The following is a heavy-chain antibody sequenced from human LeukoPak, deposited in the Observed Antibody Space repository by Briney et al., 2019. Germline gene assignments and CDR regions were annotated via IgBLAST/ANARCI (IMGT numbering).Heavy chain of an antibody. Sequence: GGSLRLSSAAPGFTFSSYGMHSVRQAPGKGLGWVAVILYGGSNKYYADSVKGRFTISRDNSKNTLYLQMNSLRAEDTAVYYCAKQRVVYGDFAGDFDYWGQGTLVTVSS. V-gene: IGHV3-30*18. J-gene: IGHJ4*02. CDR2: ILYGGSNK. CDR3: AKQRVVYGDFAGDFDY. D-gene: IGHD2-8*02. CDR1: GFTFSSYG.